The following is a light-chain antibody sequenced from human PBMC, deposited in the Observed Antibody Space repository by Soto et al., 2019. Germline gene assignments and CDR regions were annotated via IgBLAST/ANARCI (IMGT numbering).Light chain of an antibody. Sequence: LTQPASVSGSPGQSITISCTGTSSDVGGYNYVSWYQQHPGKAPKLMIYEVSNRPSGVSDRFSASKSGNTASLTISGLQAEDEADYYCSSYTGTLDVFGTGTKVTVL. J-gene: IGLJ1*01. CDR1: SSDVGGYNY. V-gene: IGLV2-14*01. CDR3: SSYTGTLDV. CDR2: EVS.